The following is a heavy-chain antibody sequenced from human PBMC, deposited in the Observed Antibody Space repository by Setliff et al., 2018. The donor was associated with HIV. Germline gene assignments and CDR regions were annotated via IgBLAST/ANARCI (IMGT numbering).Heavy chain of an antibody. J-gene: IGHJ4*02. CDR1: GYTFTDYY. CDR2: VDPEDGET. CDR3: EKGTYYYDSSGSDY. Sequence: ASVKVSCKASGYTFTDYYMHWVQQAPGKGLEWMGRVDPEDGETIYAEKFQGRVTITADTSTDTAYMELSSLRSEDTAVYYCEKGTYYYDSSGSDYWGQGTLVTVSS. D-gene: IGHD3-22*01. V-gene: IGHV1-69-2*01.